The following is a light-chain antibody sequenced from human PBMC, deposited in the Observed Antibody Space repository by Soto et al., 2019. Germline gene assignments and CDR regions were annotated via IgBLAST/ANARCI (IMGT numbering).Light chain of an antibody. CDR2: EVT. CDR1: SSDIGGYNY. CDR3: SSYTNINTRACV. Sequence: HSVLTQPASVSGSPGQSITISCTGTSSDIGGYNYVSWYQQHPGKAPKLMISEVTNRPSGVSNRFSGSKSGNTASLTISGLQAEDEAEYYCSSYTNINTRACVFGTGTKVTVL. V-gene: IGLV2-14*01. J-gene: IGLJ1*01.